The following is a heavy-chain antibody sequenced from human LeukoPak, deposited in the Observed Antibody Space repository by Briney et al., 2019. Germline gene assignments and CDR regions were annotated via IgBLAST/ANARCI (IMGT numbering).Heavy chain of an antibody. CDR2: IYSGGST. D-gene: IGHD2-21*02. Sequence: GGSLRLSCAASRFTVSSNYMNWVRQAPGKGLEWVSVIYSGGSTYYADSVKGRFTISRDNSRNTLYLQMNSLRDEDTAVYYCARGVKIAGLRGYMDVWGKGTTVTVSS. CDR3: ARGVKIAGLRGYMDV. CDR1: RFTVSSNY. V-gene: IGHV3-66*02. J-gene: IGHJ6*03.